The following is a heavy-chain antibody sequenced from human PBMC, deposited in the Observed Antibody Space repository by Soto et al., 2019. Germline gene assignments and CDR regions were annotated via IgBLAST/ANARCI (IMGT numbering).Heavy chain of an antibody. CDR1: GYSISSGYF. V-gene: IGHV4-38-2*01. Sequence: ASETLSLTCVVSGYSISSGYFWGWIRQPPGKALEFIGNIYYSGSTYYNPSLKSRASLSVDTSNNQFSLKLSSVTVADTAVYYCVRVLSEDWFDPWGRGTLVTVS. CDR2: IYYSGST. J-gene: IGHJ5*02. CDR3: VRVLSEDWFDP.